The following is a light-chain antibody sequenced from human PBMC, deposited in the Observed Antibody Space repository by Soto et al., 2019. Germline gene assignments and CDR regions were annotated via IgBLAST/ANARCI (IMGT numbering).Light chain of an antibody. J-gene: IGKJ2*01. CDR1: QRVISY. CDR3: QQRSAWPRNT. V-gene: IGKV3-11*01. Sequence: DIVLTQFPATLSLSPGERATLSCRASQRVISYLAWYHQKPGQAPRLLIYDISNRATGIPARFIGSGAGTDFTLSIRSLEPADSAVYYCQQRSAWPRNTFGQGTKLEIK. CDR2: DIS.